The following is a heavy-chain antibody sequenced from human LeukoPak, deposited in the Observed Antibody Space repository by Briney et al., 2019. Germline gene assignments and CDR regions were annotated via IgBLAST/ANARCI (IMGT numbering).Heavy chain of an antibody. J-gene: IGHJ5*02. CDR3: ARDNYDFWSGPVNWFDP. Sequence: XXAPXXXLEWVXXXXSSSSYIYYADSVKGRFTISRDNAKNSLYLQMNSLRAEDTAVYYCARDNYDFWSGPVNWFDPWGQGTLVTVSS. V-gene: IGHV3-21*01. CDR2: XXSSSSYI. D-gene: IGHD3-3*01.